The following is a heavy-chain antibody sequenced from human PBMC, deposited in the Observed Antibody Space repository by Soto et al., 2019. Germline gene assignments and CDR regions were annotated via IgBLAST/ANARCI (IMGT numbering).Heavy chain of an antibody. CDR3: AKVSSSWYAGFFDL. V-gene: IGHV3-23*01. CDR1: GFTFSSHA. CDR2: LGDSGGSR. D-gene: IGHD6-13*01. J-gene: IGHJ4*02. Sequence: GGSLRLSCAASGFTFSSHAMTWVRQAPGKGLEWVSGLGDSGGSRYYADSVKGRFTISRDNSMNTLYLQMKTLRAEDTAVYYCAKVSSSWYAGFFDLWGQGTLVTVSS.